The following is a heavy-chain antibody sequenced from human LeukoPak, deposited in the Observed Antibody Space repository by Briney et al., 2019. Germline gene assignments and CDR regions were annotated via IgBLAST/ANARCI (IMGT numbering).Heavy chain of an antibody. CDR2: IYYSGST. D-gene: IGHD5-12*01. CDR1: GGSVNSGSHY. J-gene: IGHJ4*02. CDR3: ARDPGYSGIDY. Sequence: SETLSLTCTVSGGSVNSGSHYWCWVRQPPGKGLEWIGYIYYSGSTNYNPSLKSRVTMSLDTSKNQFSLNLNSVTAADTAVYYCARDPGYSGIDYWGQGTLVTVSS. V-gene: IGHV4-61*01.